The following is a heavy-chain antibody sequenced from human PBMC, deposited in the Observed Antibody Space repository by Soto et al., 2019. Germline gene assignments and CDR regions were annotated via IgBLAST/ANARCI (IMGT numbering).Heavy chain of an antibody. CDR1: GFTFTSSA. CDR2: IVVGSGNT. J-gene: IGHJ6*02. V-gene: IGHV1-58*01. D-gene: IGHD2-15*01. Sequence: SVKVSCKASGFTFTSSAVQWVRQARGQRLGWIGWIVVGSGNTNYAQKFQERVTITRDMSTSTAYMELSSLRSEDTAVYYCAADLGYCSGGSCSGRYYYYYYGMDVWGQGTTVTVSS. CDR3: AADLGYCSGGSCSGRYYYYYYGMDV.